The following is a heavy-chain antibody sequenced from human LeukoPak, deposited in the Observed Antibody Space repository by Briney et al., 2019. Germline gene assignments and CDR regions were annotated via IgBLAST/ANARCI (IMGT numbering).Heavy chain of an antibody. CDR3: AASPPWGRITMVRGVGAYYFDY. V-gene: IGHV4-34*01. CDR1: GGSFSGYY. CDR2: INHSGST. Sequence: PSETLSLTCAVYGGSFSGYYWSWIRQPPGKGLEWIGEINHSGSTNYNPSLKSRVTISVDTSKNQFSLKLSSVTAADTAVYYCAASPPWGRITMVRGVGAYYFDYWGQGTLVTVSS. J-gene: IGHJ4*02. D-gene: IGHD3-10*01.